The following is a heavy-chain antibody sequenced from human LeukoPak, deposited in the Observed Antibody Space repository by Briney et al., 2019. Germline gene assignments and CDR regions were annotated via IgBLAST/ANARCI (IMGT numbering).Heavy chain of an antibody. D-gene: IGHD5-24*01. CDR3: ARVGYIDEGIDY. CDR2: IWYDGSNK. J-gene: IGHJ4*02. V-gene: IGHV3-33*08. Sequence: GGSLRLSCAASGFTFSSYGMHWVRQAPGKGLEWVAVIWYDGSNKYYADSVKGRFTISRDNSKNTLYLQMNSLRAEDTAVYYCARVGYIDEGIDYWGQGTLVTVSS. CDR1: GFTFSSYG.